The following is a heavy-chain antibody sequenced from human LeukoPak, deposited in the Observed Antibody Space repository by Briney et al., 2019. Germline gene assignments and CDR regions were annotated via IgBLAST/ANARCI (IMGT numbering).Heavy chain of an antibody. Sequence: ASVKVSCKASGGTFSSYAISWVRQAPGQGLEWMGGIIPIFGTANYAQKFQGRVTITADESTSTAYMELSSLRSEDTAVYYCARDQGRYYGSGSYYRSYNWFDPWGQGTLVTVSS. CDR1: GGTFSSYA. CDR2: IIPIFGTA. V-gene: IGHV1-69*13. J-gene: IGHJ5*02. CDR3: ARDQGRYYGSGSYYRSYNWFDP. D-gene: IGHD3-10*01.